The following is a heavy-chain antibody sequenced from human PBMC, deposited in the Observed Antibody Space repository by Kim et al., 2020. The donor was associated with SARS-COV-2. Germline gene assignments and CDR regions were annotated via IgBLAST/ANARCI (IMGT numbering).Heavy chain of an antibody. CDR1: GYTFTSYA. D-gene: IGHD3-3*01. J-gene: IGHJ6*02. V-gene: IGHV1-3*01. CDR3: ARESFWSGYYSYYYGMDV. CDR2: INAGNGNT. Sequence: ASVKVSCKASGYTFTSYAMHWVRQAPGQRLEWMGWINAGNGNTKYSQKFQGRVTITRDTSASTAYMELSSLRSEDTAVYYCARESFWSGYYSYYYGMDVWGQGTTVTVSS.